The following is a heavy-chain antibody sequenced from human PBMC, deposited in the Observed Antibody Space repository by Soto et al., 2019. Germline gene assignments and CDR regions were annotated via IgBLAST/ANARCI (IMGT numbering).Heavy chain of an antibody. CDR3: ARSYSYGYGDY. CDR1: GFTFSSYG. CDR2: IWYDGSNK. D-gene: IGHD5-18*01. J-gene: IGHJ4*02. V-gene: IGHV3-33*01. Sequence: VQLVESGGGVVQPGRSLRLSCAASGFTFSSYGMHWVRQAPGKGLEWVAVIWYDGSNKYYADSVKGRFTISRDNSKNTLYLQMNSLRAEDTAVYYCARSYSYGYGDYWGQGTLVTVSS.